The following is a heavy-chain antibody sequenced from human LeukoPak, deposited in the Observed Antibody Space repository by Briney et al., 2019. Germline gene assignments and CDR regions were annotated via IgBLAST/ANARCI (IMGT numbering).Heavy chain of an antibody. D-gene: IGHD3-10*01. J-gene: IGHJ4*02. Sequence: GASVKVSCTASGYTFTGYYMHWVRQAPGQGLEWMGWINPNSGGTNYAQKLQGRVTMTRDTSISTAYMELSRLRSDDTAVYYCARDSGSYYTFDYRRQPGLVTVSS. CDR2: INPNSGGT. CDR3: ARDSGSYYTFDY. V-gene: IGHV1-2*02. CDR1: GYTFTGYY.